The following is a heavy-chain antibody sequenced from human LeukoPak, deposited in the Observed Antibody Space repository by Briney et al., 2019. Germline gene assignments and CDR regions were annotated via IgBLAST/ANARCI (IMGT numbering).Heavy chain of an antibody. V-gene: IGHV3-23*01. D-gene: IGHD3-10*01. CDR1: GFTFSSYG. CDR2: ISGSGGST. J-gene: IGHJ4*02. CDR3: ARQAVRGVLPDY. Sequence: GGSLRLSCAASGFTFSSYGMSWVRQAPGKGLEWVSAISGSGGSTYYADSVKGRFTISRDNSKNTLYLQMNSLRAEDTAVYYCARQAVRGVLPDYWGQGTLVTVSS.